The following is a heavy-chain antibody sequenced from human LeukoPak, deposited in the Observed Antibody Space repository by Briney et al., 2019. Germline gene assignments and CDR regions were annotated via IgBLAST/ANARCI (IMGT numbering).Heavy chain of an antibody. J-gene: IGHJ5*02. CDR3: ASGGSSSSSSRGWFDP. CDR2: IYTSGST. CDR1: GDSISRYY. Sequence: SETLSLTCTVSGDSISRYYWTWIRQPPGKGLEWIGYIYTSGSTNYNPSLKSRVTISVDTSKNQFSLKLSSVTAADTAVYYCASGGSSSSSSRGWFDPWGQGTLVTVSS. V-gene: IGHV4-4*09. D-gene: IGHD6-6*01.